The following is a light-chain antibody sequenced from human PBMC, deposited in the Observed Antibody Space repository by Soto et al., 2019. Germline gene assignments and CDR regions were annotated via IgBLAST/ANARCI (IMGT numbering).Light chain of an antibody. J-gene: IGKJ4*01. CDR2: GAS. Sequence: EIVLTQSPGTLSLSPGERATLSCRASQSVSSNYLAWYQHKPGQAPRLLIYGASSRATGVPDRFSGSGSGTDFTLTVSSLEPEDFAVYYCHQRSSWPLTFGGGTKVDI. V-gene: IGKV3D-20*02. CDR1: QSVSSNY. CDR3: HQRSSWPLT.